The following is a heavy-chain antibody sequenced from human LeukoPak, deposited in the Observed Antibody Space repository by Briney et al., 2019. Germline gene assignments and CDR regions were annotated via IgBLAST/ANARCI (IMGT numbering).Heavy chain of an antibody. CDR2: IKPDGSEK. D-gene: IGHD3-3*01. Sequence: GGSLRLSCAASGFTFSSYWMSWVRQAPGKGLEWVANIKPDGSEKYYVDSVKGRFTISRDNAKNSLYLQMNSLRAEDTAVYYCAREGEEDFWSGYWYYYYYMDVWGKGTTVTVSS. J-gene: IGHJ6*03. CDR3: AREGEEDFWSGYWYYYYYMDV. V-gene: IGHV3-7*01. CDR1: GFTFSSYW.